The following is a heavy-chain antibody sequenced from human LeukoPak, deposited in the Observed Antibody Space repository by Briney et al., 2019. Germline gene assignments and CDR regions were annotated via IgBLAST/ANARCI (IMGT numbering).Heavy chain of an antibody. D-gene: IGHD1-7*01. CDR1: GFTFSDYY. CDR3: ARDPTGTTWSLYEDGDY. V-gene: IGHV3-11*01. J-gene: IGHJ4*02. CDR2: ISSSGSTI. Sequence: SGGSLRLSCAASGFTFSDYYMSWIRQAPGKGLEWVSYISSSGSTIYYADSVKGRFTISRDNAKNSLYLQMNSLRAEDTAVYYCARDPTGTTWSLYEDGDYWGQGTLVTVSS.